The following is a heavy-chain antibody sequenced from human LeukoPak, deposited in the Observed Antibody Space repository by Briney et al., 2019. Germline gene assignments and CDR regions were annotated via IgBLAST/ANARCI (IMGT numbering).Heavy chain of an antibody. D-gene: IGHD3-16*02. J-gene: IGHJ4*02. CDR1: GFTFSSYS. CDR2: ISSSSSYI. CDR3: ASSSAYYDYVWGSYRSRRGDY. Sequence: AGSLRLSCAASGFTFSSYSMNWVRQAPGKGLEWVSSISSSSSYIYYADSVKGRFTISRDNAKNSQYLQMNSLRAEDTAVYYCASSSAYYDYVWGSYRSRRGDYWGQGTLVTVSS. V-gene: IGHV3-21*01.